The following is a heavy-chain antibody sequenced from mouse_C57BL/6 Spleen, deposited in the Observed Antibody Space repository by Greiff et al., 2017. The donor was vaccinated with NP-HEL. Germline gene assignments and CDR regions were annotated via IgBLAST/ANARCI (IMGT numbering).Heavy chain of an antibody. Sequence: QVQLQQPGAELVKPGASVKLSCKASGYTFTSYWMHWVKQRPGQGLEWIGMIHPNSGSTNYNEKFKSKATLTVDKSSSTAYMQLSSLTSEDSAVYYCARYDGYYVNFAYWGQGTLVTVSA. J-gene: IGHJ3*01. CDR2: IHPNSGST. D-gene: IGHD2-3*01. V-gene: IGHV1-64*01. CDR3: ARYDGYYVNFAY. CDR1: GYTFTSYW.